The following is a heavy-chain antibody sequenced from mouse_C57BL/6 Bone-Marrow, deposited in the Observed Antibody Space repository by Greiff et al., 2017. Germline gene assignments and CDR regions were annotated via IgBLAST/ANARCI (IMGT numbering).Heavy chain of an antibody. CDR1: GYTFTSYW. CDR2: IHPNSGST. CDR3: ARSRRRIEPFAY. V-gene: IGHV1-64*01. J-gene: IGHJ3*01. Sequence: LQPGAELVKPGASVKLSCKASGYTFTSYWMHWVKQRPGQGLEWIGMIHPNSGSTNYNEKFKSKATLTVDKSSSTAYMQHSSLTSEESAVDYCARSRRRIEPFAYWGQGTLVTVSA.